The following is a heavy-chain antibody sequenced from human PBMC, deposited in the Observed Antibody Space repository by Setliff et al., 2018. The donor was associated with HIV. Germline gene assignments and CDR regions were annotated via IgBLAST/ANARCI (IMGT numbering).Heavy chain of an antibody. D-gene: IGHD3-10*01. CDR3: ARDHGSFDY. V-gene: IGHV4-34*01. CDR2: INHSGST. CDR1: GGSISGYY. J-gene: IGHJ4*02. Sequence: SSETLSLTCTVSGGSISGYYWSWSRQPPGKGLEWIGEINHSGSTNYNPSLKSRVTISVDTSKNQFSLKLSSVTAADTAVYYCARDHGSFDYWGQGTLVTVSS.